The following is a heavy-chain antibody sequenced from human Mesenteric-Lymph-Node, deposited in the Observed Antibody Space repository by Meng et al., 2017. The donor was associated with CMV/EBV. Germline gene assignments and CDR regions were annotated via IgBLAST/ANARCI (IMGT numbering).Heavy chain of an antibody. Sequence: QLPRTCPALVKHQQTPSLTVTLSGDRFSNNKTVGTWSSQSPSRGLWWLGRTYYRSESYNDYAVSVKSGISVNLDTSKNQLSLHLNFVTPEDTAVYYCAYFGDLPPLWWGQGTLVTVSS. CDR2: TYYRSESYN. J-gene: IGHJ4*02. CDR1: GDRFSNNKTV. D-gene: IGHD3-16*01. V-gene: IGHV6-1*01. CDR3: AYFGDLPPLW.